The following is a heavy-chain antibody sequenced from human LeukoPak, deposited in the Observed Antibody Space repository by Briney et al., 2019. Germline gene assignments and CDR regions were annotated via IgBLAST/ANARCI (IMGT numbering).Heavy chain of an antibody. CDR1: GYTFTDST. D-gene: IGHD3-10*01. CDR2: MSPNSGDT. V-gene: IGHV1-8*01. J-gene: IGHJ6*03. Sequence: GASVKVSCKASGYTFTDSTIHWVRQATGQGFEWMGWMSPNSGDTGYSQKFQGRVIMTRDTSTDTAYMELLRLRFEDTAVYYCARGHKNYGSGTYWGDFHYYMDVWGKGTTVTISS. CDR3: ARGHKNYGSGTYWGDFHYYMDV.